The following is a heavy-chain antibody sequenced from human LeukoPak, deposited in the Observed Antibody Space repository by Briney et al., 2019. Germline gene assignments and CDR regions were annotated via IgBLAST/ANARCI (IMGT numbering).Heavy chain of an antibody. D-gene: IGHD3-16*01. CDR2: ISLAGQT. CDR3: ASGSHAVTTHFDY. Sequence: SGTQSLTCGLSGGSISGTNWWSWVRQPPGQGLEWIGEISLAGQTNYNPSLNGPVTMSLDKSSNQLSLNLTSVTAADTAVYYCASGSHAVTTHFDYWGQGTLVTVSS. J-gene: IGHJ4*02. V-gene: IGHV4-4*02. CDR1: GGSISGTNW.